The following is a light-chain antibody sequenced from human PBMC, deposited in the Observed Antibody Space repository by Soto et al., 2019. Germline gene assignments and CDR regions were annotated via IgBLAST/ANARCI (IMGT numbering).Light chain of an antibody. Sequence: EIVLTQSPATLSLSPGERATLSCRASQSVSTYLAWYQQKPGQAPRLLIYDATNRATGIPARFSGSGSGTDFTLTINSLEPEDFAVYYCQQRSNWPPWTFGQGTKV. J-gene: IGKJ1*01. CDR3: QQRSNWPPWT. V-gene: IGKV3-11*01. CDR1: QSVSTY. CDR2: DAT.